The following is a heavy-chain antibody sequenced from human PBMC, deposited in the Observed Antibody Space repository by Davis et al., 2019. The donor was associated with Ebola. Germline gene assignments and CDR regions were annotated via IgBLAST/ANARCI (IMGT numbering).Heavy chain of an antibody. CDR3: ARGGTGTKEQNYYYDGMDV. CDR2: INPSGGST. Sequence: AASVKVSCKASGYTFTSYYMHWVRQAPGQGLEWMGIINPSGGSTSYAQKFQGRITMTRDTCTSTVYMELSSLRSEDTAVYYCARGGTGTKEQNYYYDGMDVWGKGTTVTVSS. V-gene: IGHV1-46*01. D-gene: IGHD1-1*01. CDR1: GYTFTSYY. J-gene: IGHJ6*04.